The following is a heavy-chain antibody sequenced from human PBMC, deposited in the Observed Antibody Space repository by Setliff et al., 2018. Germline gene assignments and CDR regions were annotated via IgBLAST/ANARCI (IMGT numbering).Heavy chain of an antibody. CDR3: ARTCSGSGCYAGLES. V-gene: IGHV3-33*08. D-gene: IGHD2-15*01. CDR1: GFFFRSYE. Sequence: GGSLRLSCAASGFFFRSYEMNWVRQAPGKGLEWVAVIWDDGVKKYHADSVKGRFTISRDNSKNTLYLQMNSLRPEDTAVYYRARTCSGSGCYAGLESWGQGTPVTVSS. J-gene: IGHJ4*02. CDR2: IWDDGVKK.